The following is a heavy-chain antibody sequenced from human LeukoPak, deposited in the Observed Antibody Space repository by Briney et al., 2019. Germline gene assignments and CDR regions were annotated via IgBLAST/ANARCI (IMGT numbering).Heavy chain of an antibody. J-gene: IGHJ3*02. CDR2: INHSGST. CDR1: GGSFSGYY. Sequence: SETLSLTCAVYGGSFSGYYWSWIRQPPGKGLEWIGEINHSGSTNYNPSLKSRVTISVDTSKNQFSLKLSSVTAADTAVYYCARRVLGYCSSTSCYPRARYAFDIWGQGTMVTVSS. D-gene: IGHD2-2*01. V-gene: IGHV4-34*01. CDR3: ARRVLGYCSSTSCYPRARYAFDI.